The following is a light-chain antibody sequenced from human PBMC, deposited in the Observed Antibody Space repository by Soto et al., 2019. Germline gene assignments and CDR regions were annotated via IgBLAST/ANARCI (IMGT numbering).Light chain of an antibody. V-gene: IGKV2-28*01. CDR2: LGS. CDR3: MQALQTPYT. J-gene: IGKJ2*01. CDR1: QSLLHSNGYNY. Sequence: DIVMTQSPLSLPVTPGEPASISCRSSQSLLHSNGYNYLDWYLQKPGQSPQLLIYLGSNRASGVPDRFSGRGSGTDFTLQISRVEAEDVGVYYCMQALQTPYTFGQGTKLEIK.